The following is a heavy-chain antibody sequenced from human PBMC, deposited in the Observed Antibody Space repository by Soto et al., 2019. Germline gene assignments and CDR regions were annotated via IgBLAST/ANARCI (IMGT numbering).Heavy chain of an antibody. CDR1: GASISSGGYY. V-gene: IGHV4-30-2*01. CDR2: INHSGST. D-gene: IGHD2-15*01. J-gene: IGHJ6*03. CDR3: ARGNIVVVVATTRYYYYYYYMDV. Sequence: SETLSLICTVSGASISSGGYYWSWSRQPTGKGLEWIGYINHSGSTNYNPSLKSRVTISVDTSKNQFSLKLSSVTAADTAVYYCARGNIVVVVATTRYYYYYYYMDVWGKGTTVTVSS.